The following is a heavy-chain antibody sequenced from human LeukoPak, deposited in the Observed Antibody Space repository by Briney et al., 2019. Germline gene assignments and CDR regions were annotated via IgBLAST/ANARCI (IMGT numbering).Heavy chain of an antibody. D-gene: IGHD5-18*01. CDR2: INPSGGST. J-gene: IGHJ4*02. Sequence: GASVKVSCKASGYTFTSYYMHWVRQAPGQGLEWMGIINPSGGSTSYAQKFQGRVTITRDTSTRKVYMELSSLRSEDTAVYYCARQGYSYGESDYWGQGTLVTVSS. CDR1: GYTFTSYY. CDR3: ARQGYSYGESDY. V-gene: IGHV1-46*01.